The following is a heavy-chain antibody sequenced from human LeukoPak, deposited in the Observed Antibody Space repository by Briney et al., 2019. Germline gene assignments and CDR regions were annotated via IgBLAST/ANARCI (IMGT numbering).Heavy chain of an antibody. V-gene: IGHV3-9*01. J-gene: IGHJ4*02. CDR2: ISWNSGSI. Sequence: GGSLRLSCAASGFTFDDYAMHWVRQAPGKGLEWVSGISWNSGSIGYADSVKGRFTISRDNAKNSLYLQMNSLRAEDTALYYCAKGVAAARRVEYFDYWGQGTLVTVSS. CDR1: GFTFDDYA. D-gene: IGHD6-13*01. CDR3: AKGVAAARRVEYFDY.